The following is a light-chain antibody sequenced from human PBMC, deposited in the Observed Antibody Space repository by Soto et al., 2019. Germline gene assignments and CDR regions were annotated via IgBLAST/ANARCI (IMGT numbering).Light chain of an antibody. J-gene: IGKJ2*01. Sequence: DIQMTQSPYSLSASVGDSLTITCRASQSIRSYLNWYQQKPGKAPKLLIFAASSLESGVPSRFSGSGSGTDFTLTISSLQPEDFAAYYCQQSYSTPRTFGQGTKLEI. V-gene: IGKV1-39*01. CDR1: QSIRSY. CDR3: QQSYSTPRT. CDR2: AAS.